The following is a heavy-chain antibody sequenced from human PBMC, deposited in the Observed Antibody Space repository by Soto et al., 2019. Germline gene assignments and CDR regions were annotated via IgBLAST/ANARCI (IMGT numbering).Heavy chain of an antibody. CDR3: GAGSATGELKYGMDV. V-gene: IGHV5-10-1*01. CDR2: IDPSDSYT. Sequence: PGESLKISCKGSGYSFTSYWISWVRQMPGKGLEWMGRIDPSDSYTNYSPSFQGHVTISADKSISTAYLQWSSLKASDTAMYYCGAGSATGELKYGMDVWGQGTTVTLSS. J-gene: IGHJ6*02. CDR1: GYSFTSYW. D-gene: IGHD2-8*02.